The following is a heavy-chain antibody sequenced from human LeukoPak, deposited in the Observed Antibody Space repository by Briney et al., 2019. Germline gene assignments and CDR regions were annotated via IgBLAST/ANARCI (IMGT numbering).Heavy chain of an antibody. J-gene: IGHJ5*02. D-gene: IGHD3-3*01. Sequence: ASVKVSCKASGYTFTSYGISWVRQAPGQGLEWMGWISAYNGNTNYAQKLQGRVTMTTDTSTSTAYMELRSLRSDDTAVYYCARDLRFLEWAPGDNWFDPWGQGTLVTVSS. V-gene: IGHV1-18*01. CDR2: ISAYNGNT. CDR1: GYTFTSYG. CDR3: ARDLRFLEWAPGDNWFDP.